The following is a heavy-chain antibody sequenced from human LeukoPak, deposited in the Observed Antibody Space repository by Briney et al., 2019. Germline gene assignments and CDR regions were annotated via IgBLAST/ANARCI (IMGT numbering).Heavy chain of an antibody. CDR2: IWYDGSNK. CDR1: GFTFSSYG. CDR3: ARITMGATSANFYYYFLDA. Sequence: AGGSLRLSCAASGFTFSSYGMHWVRQAPGKGLEWVAVIWYDGSNKYYADSVKGRFTISRDNSKNTLYLQMDSLRAEDMAVYYCARITMGATSANFYYYFLDAWGKGTTVTVSS. J-gene: IGHJ6*03. V-gene: IGHV3-33*01. D-gene: IGHD3-3*01.